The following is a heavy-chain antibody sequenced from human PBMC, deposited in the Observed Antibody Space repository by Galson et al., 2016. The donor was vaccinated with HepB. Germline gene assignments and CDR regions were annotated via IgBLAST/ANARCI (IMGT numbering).Heavy chain of an antibody. V-gene: IGHV3-48*03. CDR2: ISSSGITT. D-gene: IGHD2-15*01. CDR1: GFTFSSYE. Sequence: SLRLSCAASGFTFSSYEMNWVRQAPGKGLEWVSYISSSGITTYYADSVKGRFTISRDNSKKTVYLQMSSLRAEDTAVYYCARLFGGYIDYWGQGTLVTVSS. J-gene: IGHJ4*02. CDR3: ARLFGGYIDY.